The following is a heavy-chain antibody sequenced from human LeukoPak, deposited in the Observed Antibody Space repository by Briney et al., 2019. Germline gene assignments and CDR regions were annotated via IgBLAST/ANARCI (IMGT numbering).Heavy chain of an antibody. CDR2: ISGGNGNT. CDR1: GFPFSICA. CDR3: AREDVFTRNNFYGMDV. J-gene: IGHJ6*02. D-gene: IGHD2-2*01. V-gene: IGHV3-23*01. Sequence: GGSLRLSCAASGFPFSICAMSWVPQSPGKGLEWVSAISGGNGNTYYAYSADSVRGRFTISRDNSKNTLYLQMTFLRVEDTAVYFCAREDVFTRNNFYGMDVWGQGTTVTVSS.